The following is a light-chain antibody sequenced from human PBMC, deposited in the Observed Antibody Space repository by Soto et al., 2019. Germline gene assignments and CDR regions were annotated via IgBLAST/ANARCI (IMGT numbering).Light chain of an antibody. Sequence: QSALTQPASVSGSPGQSITISCTGTSSNVGSYKLVSWYQQHPGKAPKLMIFEVNKRPSGVSNRFSGSKSGNTASLTISGLKVEDEADYYCCASGGSPTDVFGTWTKVTVL. CDR1: SSNVGSYKL. J-gene: IGLJ1*01. CDR2: EVN. V-gene: IGLV2-23*02. CDR3: CASGGSPTDV.